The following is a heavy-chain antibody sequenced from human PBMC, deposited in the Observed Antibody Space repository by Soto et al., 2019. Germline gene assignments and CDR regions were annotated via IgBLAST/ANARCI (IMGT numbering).Heavy chain of an antibody. Sequence: PGGSLRLSCAASGFTFSSYAMSWVRQAPGKGLEWVSAISGSGGSTYYADSVKGRFTISRDNSKNTLYLQMNSLRAEDTAVYYCATNYFWSGYPYYYYYYMDVWGKGTTVTVSS. CDR3: ATNYFWSGYPYYYYYYMDV. CDR2: ISGSGGST. V-gene: IGHV3-23*01. CDR1: GFTFSSYA. J-gene: IGHJ6*03. D-gene: IGHD3-3*01.